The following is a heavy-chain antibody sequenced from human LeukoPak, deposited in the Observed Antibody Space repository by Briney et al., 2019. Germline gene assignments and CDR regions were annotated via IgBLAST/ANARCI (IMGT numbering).Heavy chain of an antibody. CDR2: ISYDGSNK. Sequence: GGSLRLSCAASGFTFSSYGMHWVRQAPGKGLEWVAVISYDGSNKYYADSVKGRFTISRDNSKNTLYLQMNSLRAEDTAVYYCAKDLGYSSKWSQGTLVTVSS. V-gene: IGHV3-30*18. J-gene: IGHJ4*02. CDR3: AKDLGYSSK. D-gene: IGHD6-13*01. CDR1: GFTFSSYG.